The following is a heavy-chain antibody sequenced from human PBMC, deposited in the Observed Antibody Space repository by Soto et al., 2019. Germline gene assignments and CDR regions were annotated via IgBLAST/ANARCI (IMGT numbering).Heavy chain of an antibody. V-gene: IGHV1-69*01. CDR2: IIPIFGTA. CDR1: GGTFSSYA. CDR3: ARQRTKLLYFDYYYYGMDV. D-gene: IGHD3-9*01. Sequence: QVQLVQSGAEVKKPGSSVKVSCKASGGTFSSYAISWVRQAPGQGLEWMGGIIPIFGTANYAQKFQGRVTITADESTSTAYMALSSLRSEDTAVYYCARQRTKLLYFDYYYYGMDVWGQGTTFTVSS. J-gene: IGHJ6*02.